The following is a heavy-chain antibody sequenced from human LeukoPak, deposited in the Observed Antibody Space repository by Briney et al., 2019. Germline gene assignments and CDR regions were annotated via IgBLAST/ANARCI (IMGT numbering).Heavy chain of an antibody. V-gene: IGHV3-33*08. CDR2: IWFDGSKI. Sequence: GGSLRLSCAASGFTFSSYEMNWVRQTPGKGLEWVSVIWFDGSKIYYTDSVKGRFTISRDNSKNTLFLQMNSLRAEDSGVYYCARDLAKGRYFDYWGEGTLVTVSS. CDR3: ARDLAKGRYFDY. J-gene: IGHJ4*02. D-gene: IGHD1-26*01. CDR1: GFTFSSYE.